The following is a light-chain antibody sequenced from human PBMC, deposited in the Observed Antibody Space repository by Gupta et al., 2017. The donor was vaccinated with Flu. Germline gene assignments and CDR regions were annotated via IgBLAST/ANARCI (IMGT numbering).Light chain of an antibody. CDR3: QQAHNTPYT. CDR2: LGS. CDR1: QSLLHSNGYNY. J-gene: IGKJ2*01. V-gene: IGKV2-28*01. Sequence: DIVMTQSTLSLPVTPGAPASISCRSSQSLLHSNGYNYLDWYLQKTGQSPQLLIYLGSNRASGVPDRFSGSGSGTDFTLTISRLQAEDFGRYYCQQAHNTPYTFGQGTKVEIK.